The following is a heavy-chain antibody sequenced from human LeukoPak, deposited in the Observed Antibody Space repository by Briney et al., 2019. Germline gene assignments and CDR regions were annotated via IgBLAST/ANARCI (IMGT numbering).Heavy chain of an antibody. V-gene: IGHV4-34*01. CDR2: INHSGST. J-gene: IGHJ4*02. Sequence: PSETLSLTCTVSGGSVSSYYWSWIRQPAGKGLEWIGEINHSGSTNYNPSLKSRVTISVDTSKNQFSLKLSSVTAADTAVYYCARGRLVGGANLGYWGQGTLVTVSS. CDR1: GGSVSSYY. D-gene: IGHD3-10*01. CDR3: ARGRLVGGANLGY.